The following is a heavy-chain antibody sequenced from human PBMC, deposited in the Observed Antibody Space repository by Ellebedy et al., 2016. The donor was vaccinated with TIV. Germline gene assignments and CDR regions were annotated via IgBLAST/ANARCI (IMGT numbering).Heavy chain of an antibody. CDR1: GFTFSSHW. CDR3: ARDGIVGGTTEYYFDY. CDR2: INTGGRST. Sequence: GGSLRLSCAASGFTFSSHWMHWVRQAPGKGLVWVSRINTGGRSTTYADSVKGRFTISRDNAKNTLYLQMNSLRAEDTAVYYCARDGIVGGTTEYYFDYWGQGTLVTVSS. V-gene: IGHV3-74*01. J-gene: IGHJ4*02. D-gene: IGHD1-26*01.